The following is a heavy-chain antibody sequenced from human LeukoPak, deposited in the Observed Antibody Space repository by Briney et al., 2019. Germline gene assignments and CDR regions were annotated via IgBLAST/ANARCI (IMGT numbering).Heavy chain of an antibody. CDR3: AKFYDILTGYFDH. V-gene: IGHV3-23*01. CDR2: ISGGGGGT. CDR1: GSTFTTYA. Sequence: GGSLRLSCAASGSTFTTYAMGWVRHSPGKGLEWVSSISGGGGGTYYAEFVKGRFTISRDNSKNTLYLQMNSLRAEDTAVYYCAKFYDILTGYFDHWGQGTLVTVSS. D-gene: IGHD3-9*01. J-gene: IGHJ4*02.